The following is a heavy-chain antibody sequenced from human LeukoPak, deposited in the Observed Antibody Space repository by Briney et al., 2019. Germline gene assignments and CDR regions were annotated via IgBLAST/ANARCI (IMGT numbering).Heavy chain of an antibody. CDR2: INQGGSDK. D-gene: IGHD5-18*01. J-gene: IGHJ4*02. CDR1: GFTFSGHW. V-gene: IGHV3-7*01. Sequence: GGSLRLSYAASGFTFSGHWISWVRQAPGKGLEWVANINQGGSDKYYVDSVKGRFTVSRDNAKNSLSLRMNSLRLEDTAVYYCAREGRGNSYGLDYWGQGTLVTVSS. CDR3: AREGRGNSYGLDY.